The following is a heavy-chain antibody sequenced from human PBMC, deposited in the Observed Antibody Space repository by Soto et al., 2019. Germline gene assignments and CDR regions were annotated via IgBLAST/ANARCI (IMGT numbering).Heavy chain of an antibody. J-gene: IGHJ6*03. D-gene: IGHD2-21*01. V-gene: IGHV3-23*01. CDR1: GFTFSSYA. CDR3: ARHGGALNWGADYMDV. CDR2: ISISGKSI. Sequence: EVQLLESGGGLGQPGGSLRLSCAASGFTFSSYAMNWVRQAPGKGLEWVAGISISGKSIFYADSVKGRFTLSKDSSQSMLYLQMHSLRAEDTALYYCARHGGALNWGADYMDVWGKGATVTVSS.